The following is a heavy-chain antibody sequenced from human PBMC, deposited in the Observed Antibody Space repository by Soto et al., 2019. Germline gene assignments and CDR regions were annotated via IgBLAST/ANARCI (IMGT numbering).Heavy chain of an antibody. D-gene: IGHD3-22*01. CDR3: ARDAVHTYYYDSSGYSPFDY. V-gene: IGHV1-18*01. CDR1: GYTSTSYG. J-gene: IGHJ4*02. Sequence: ASVKVSCKASGYTSTSYGISWVRQAPGQGLEWMGWISAYNGNTNYAQKLQGRVTMTTDTSTSTAYMELRSLRSDDTAVYYCARDAVHTYYYDSSGYSPFDYWGQGTLVTVSS. CDR2: ISAYNGNT.